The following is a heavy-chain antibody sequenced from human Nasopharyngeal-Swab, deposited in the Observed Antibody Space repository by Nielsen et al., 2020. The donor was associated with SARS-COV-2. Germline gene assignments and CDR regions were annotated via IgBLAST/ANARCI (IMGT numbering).Heavy chain of an antibody. CDR3: ASPLGINYYASGSSRPVDV. CDR2: ISSSGTTI. CDR1: GFTFSSYE. J-gene: IGHJ6*04. Sequence: GESLKISCAASGFTFSSYEMNWVRQAPGKGLEYISYISSSGTTIYYADSVKGRFTISRDNTKNSLYLQMNSLRAEDTAVYYCASPLGINYYASGSSRPVDVWGKGTTVTVSS. V-gene: IGHV3-48*03. D-gene: IGHD3-10*01.